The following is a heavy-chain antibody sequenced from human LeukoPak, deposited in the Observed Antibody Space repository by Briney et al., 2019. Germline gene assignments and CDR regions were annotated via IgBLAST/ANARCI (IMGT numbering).Heavy chain of an antibody. D-gene: IGHD6-19*01. J-gene: IGHJ4*02. CDR1: GFTFDDYA. V-gene: IGHV3-9*01. CDR3: AKGKHIAVAGLFDY. CDR2: ISWNSGTI. Sequence: GGSLRLSCAASGFTFDDYAMHWVRQPPGKGLEWVSGISWNSGTIGYAESVKGRFTISRDNTKNSLYLQMNSLRAEDTALYYCAKGKHIAVAGLFDYWGQGTLVTVSS.